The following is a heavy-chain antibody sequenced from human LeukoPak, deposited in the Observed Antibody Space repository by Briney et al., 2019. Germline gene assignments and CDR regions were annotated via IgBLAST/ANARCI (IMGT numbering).Heavy chain of an antibody. CDR2: INHSGST. J-gene: IGHJ4*02. V-gene: IGHV4-34*01. CDR1: GGSFSGYY. D-gene: IGHD2-15*01. CDR3: AVVVAAVYYFDY. Sequence: PSETLSLTCAVYGGSFSGYYWSWIRQPPGKGLEWIGEINHSGSTNYNPSLKSRVTISVDTSKNQFSLKLSSVTAADTAVYYCAVVVAAVYYFDYWGQGTLVTVSS.